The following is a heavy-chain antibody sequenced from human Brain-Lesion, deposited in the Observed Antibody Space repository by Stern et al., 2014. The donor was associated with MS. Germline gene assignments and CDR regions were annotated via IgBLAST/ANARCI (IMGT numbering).Heavy chain of an antibody. CDR1: GGSISSSNW. V-gene: IGHV4-4*02. Sequence: VQLVESGPGLVKPSGTLSLTCAVSGGSISSSNWWSWVRQSPGKGLEWIGESDHSGSTIYNPSLKSRVTVSVDKSKNRFSLNPRSVPPADPAVYFCARFPASRPHVFDSWGQGTLVTVSS. D-gene: IGHD6-13*01. CDR2: SDHSGST. CDR3: ARFPASRPHVFDS. J-gene: IGHJ4*02.